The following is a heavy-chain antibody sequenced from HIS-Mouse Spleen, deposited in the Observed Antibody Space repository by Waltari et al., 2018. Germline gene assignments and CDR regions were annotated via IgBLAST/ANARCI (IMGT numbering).Heavy chain of an antibody. CDR3: ARDPGNYYDSSGYYYFDY. J-gene: IGHJ4*02. CDR1: GFTFSSYA. D-gene: IGHD3-22*01. Sequence: QVQLVESGGGVVQPGRSLRLSCAASGFTFSSYAMHWVRQAPGTGLEWVAVISYDGSNKYYADSVKGRFTISRDNSKNTLYLQMNSLRAEDTAVYYCARDPGNYYDSSGYYYFDYWGQGTLVTVSS. V-gene: IGHV3-30-3*01. CDR2: ISYDGSNK.